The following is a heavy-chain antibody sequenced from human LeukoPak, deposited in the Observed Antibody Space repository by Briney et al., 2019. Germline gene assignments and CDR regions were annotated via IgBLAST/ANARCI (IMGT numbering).Heavy chain of an antibody. J-gene: IGHJ4*02. V-gene: IGHV1-69*06. CDR3: ARGKMGYDSSGYYLDY. Sequence: ASVKVSCKASGGTFSSYAISWVRQAPGQGLEWMGGIIPIFGTANYAQKFQGRVTITAGKSTSTAYMELSSLRSEDTAVYYCARGKMGYDSSGYYLDYWGQGTLVTVSS. CDR1: GGTFSSYA. D-gene: IGHD3-22*01. CDR2: IIPIFGTA.